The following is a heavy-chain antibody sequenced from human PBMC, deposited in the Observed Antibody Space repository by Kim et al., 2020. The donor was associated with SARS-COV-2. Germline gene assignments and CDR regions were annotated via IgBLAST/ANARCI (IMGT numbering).Heavy chain of an antibody. CDR2: ISGSGGRT. D-gene: IGHD4-17*01. J-gene: IGHJ1*01. CDR1: GFTLSRYD. Sequence: GGSLRLSCAVSGFTLSRYDMTWVRQAPGKGLEWVSDISGSGGRTYYADSVTGRFPISRDQSRDTVSLKMKSLRADDTAVYYCAKALGGGYGDQLGFWGEGALGTASS. CDR3: AKALGGGYGDQLGF. V-gene: IGHV3-23*01.